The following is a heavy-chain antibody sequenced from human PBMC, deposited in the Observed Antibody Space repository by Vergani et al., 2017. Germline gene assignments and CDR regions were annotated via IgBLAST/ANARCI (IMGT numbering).Heavy chain of an antibody. CDR3: ARVDIVVVPSDYYYYMDV. CDR1: GGSISSGGYY. V-gene: IGHV4-31*03. CDR2: IYYSGST. D-gene: IGHD2-2*03. J-gene: IGHJ6*03. Sequence: QVQLQESGPGLVKPSQTLSLTCTVSGGSISSGGYYWGWIRQHPGKGLEWIGYIYYSGSTYYNPSLKSRVTISVDTSKNQFSLKLSSVTAADTAVYYCARVDIVVVPSDYYYYMDVWGKGTTVTVSS.